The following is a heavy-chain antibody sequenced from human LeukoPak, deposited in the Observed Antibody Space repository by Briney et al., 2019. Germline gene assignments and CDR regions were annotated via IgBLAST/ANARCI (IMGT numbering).Heavy chain of an antibody. J-gene: IGHJ6*02. V-gene: IGHV1-46*01. CDR1: GYTFTNYY. CDR2: INPSGGTT. D-gene: IGHD5-18*01. Sequence: ASVKVSCKASGYTFTNYYLHWVRQAPGQGLAWMGIINPSGGTTRYVEKFQGRVTMTRDTSASTVYMELSSLRSEDTAVYYCARVMHWDKVMARGRGMDVWGQGTTVTVSS. CDR3: ARVMHWDKVMARGRGMDV.